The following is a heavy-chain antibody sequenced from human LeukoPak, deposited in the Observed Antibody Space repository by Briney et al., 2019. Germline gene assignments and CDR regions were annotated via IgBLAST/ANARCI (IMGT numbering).Heavy chain of an antibody. V-gene: IGHV4-39*01. CDR3: ASLTGEGTDAFDI. D-gene: IGHD7-27*01. CDR2: IYYSGST. J-gene: IGHJ3*02. CDR1: GDSISSSSYY. Sequence: SETLSLTCTVSGDSISSSSYYWGWIRQPPGKGLEWIGSIYYSGSTYYNPSLKSRVTISVDTSKNQFSLKLSSVTAADTAVYYCASLTGEGTDAFDIWGQGTMVTVSS.